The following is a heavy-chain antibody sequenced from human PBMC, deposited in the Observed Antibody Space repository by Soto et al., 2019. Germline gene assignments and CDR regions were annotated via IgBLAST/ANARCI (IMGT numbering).Heavy chain of an antibody. D-gene: IGHD6-6*01. Sequence: SETLSLTCTVSGVSISSSSYYWGWIRQPPGKLLEWIGSIYYSGSTYYNPSLKSRVTISVDTSKNQFSLKLSSVTAADTAVYYCAAPYSSSSAHYYYYGMDVWGQGATVTVSS. J-gene: IGHJ6*02. CDR2: IYYSGST. V-gene: IGHV4-39*01. CDR3: AAPYSSSSAHYYYYGMDV. CDR1: GVSISSSSYY.